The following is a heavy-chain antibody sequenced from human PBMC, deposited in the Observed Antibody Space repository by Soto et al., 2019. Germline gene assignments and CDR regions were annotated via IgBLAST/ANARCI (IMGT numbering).Heavy chain of an antibody. J-gene: IGHJ4*02. D-gene: IGHD1-26*01. CDR1: GSTFNNFA. CDR2: IVVDSNTA. CDR3: ARAIKRWEVNYYFDC. V-gene: IGHV1-69*06. Sequence: QVVLLQSGAEVKEPGSSVRVSCQVSGSTFNNFAFSWVRQAPGHGPEWMGGIVVDSNTAEYSQRFQDRVTITADNSTDTLYMELGSLTFEDTAVYYCARAIKRWEVNYYFDCWGQGTLVTVSS.